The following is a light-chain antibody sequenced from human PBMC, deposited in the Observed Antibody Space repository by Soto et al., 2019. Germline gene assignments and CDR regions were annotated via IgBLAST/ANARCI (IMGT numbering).Light chain of an antibody. CDR1: QSVSSN. CDR2: GAS. J-gene: IGKJ1*01. Sequence: IVMTQSLSTLSVSPGERATLSCRASQSVSSNLAWYQQKPGQAPRLLIYGASTRATGIPARFSGSGSGTEFTLTISSLQSEDFAVYYCQQYNNWPRTFGQGTKVDIK. V-gene: IGKV3-15*01. CDR3: QQYNNWPRT.